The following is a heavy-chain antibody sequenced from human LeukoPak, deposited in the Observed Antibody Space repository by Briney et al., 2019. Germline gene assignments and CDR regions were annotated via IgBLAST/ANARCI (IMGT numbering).Heavy chain of an antibody. Sequence: SSVKVSCKASGGTFSSCAISWVRQAPGQGLEWMGGIIPIFGTANYAQKFQGRVTITADESTSTAYMELSSLRSEDTAVYYCARAILGYCSGGSCLGFDPWGQGTLVTVSS. J-gene: IGHJ5*02. V-gene: IGHV1-69*01. D-gene: IGHD2-15*01. CDR1: GGTFSSCA. CDR2: IIPIFGTA. CDR3: ARAILGYCSGGSCLGFDP.